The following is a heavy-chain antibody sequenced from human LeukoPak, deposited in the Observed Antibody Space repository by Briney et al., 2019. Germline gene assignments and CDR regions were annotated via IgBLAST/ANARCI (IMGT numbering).Heavy chain of an antibody. CDR1: GYTFTGYY. V-gene: IGHV1-18*04. D-gene: IGHD6-6*01. CDR2: ISAYNGNT. J-gene: IGHJ6*03. CDR3: ARTRYYYYMDV. Sequence: ASVKVSCKASGYTFTGYYMHWVRQAPGQGLEWMGWISAYNGNTNYAQKLQGRVTMTTDTSTSTAYMELRSLRSDDTAVYYCARTRYYYYMDVWGKGTTVTISS.